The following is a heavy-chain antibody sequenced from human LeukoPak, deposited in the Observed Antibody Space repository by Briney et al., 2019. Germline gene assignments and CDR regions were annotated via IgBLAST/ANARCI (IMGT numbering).Heavy chain of an antibody. CDR2: ISWNSGTI. J-gene: IGHJ4*02. CDR1: GFTFDDYA. CDR3: TRDGTKAYCGGDCRAHDY. V-gene: IGHV3-9*01. D-gene: IGHD2-21*02. Sequence: GGSLRLSCAASGFTFDDYAMHWVRQAPGKGLEWVSGISWNSGTIDYADSVKGRFTISRDNVKNSLFLEMNSLRAEDTAVYFCTRDGTKAYCGGDCRAHDYWGQGTLVTVSS.